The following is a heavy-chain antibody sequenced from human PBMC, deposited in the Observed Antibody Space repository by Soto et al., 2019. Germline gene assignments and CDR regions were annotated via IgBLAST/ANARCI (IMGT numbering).Heavy chain of an antibody. CDR2: INPNVGDT. J-gene: IGHJ4*02. D-gene: IGHD5-18*01. CDR1: GYTFTAYS. V-gene: IGHV1-2*02. Sequence: ASVKVSCKASGYTFTAYSLHWFRQAPGQGPEWVGWINPNVGDTKYAQNFQGRVTMTRDTSIDTAYMELSRLYSDDTAVYYCARGPSHGAFDYWGQGTLVTVSS. CDR3: ARGPSHGAFDY.